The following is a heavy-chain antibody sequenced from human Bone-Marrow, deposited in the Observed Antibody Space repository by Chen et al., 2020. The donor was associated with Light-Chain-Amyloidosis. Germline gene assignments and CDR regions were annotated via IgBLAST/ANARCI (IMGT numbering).Heavy chain of an antibody. CDR3: SREVTTNYGMDV. V-gene: IGHV3-23*01. J-gene: IGHJ6*02. CDR2: ISGSGSST. CDR1: GFTFSSYP. D-gene: IGHD3-10*01. Sequence: EVQLLESGGGLVQPGGSLRLSCAASGFTFSSYPMSWVRQAPGKGLGWISGISGSGSSTYYADSVKGRFTISRDNSKNTLYLQMNSLRAEDTAIYYCSREVTTNYGMDVWGQGTAVTVSS.